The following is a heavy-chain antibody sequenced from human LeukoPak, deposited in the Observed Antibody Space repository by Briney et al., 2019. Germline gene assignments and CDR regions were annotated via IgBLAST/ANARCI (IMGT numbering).Heavy chain of an antibody. CDR3: ARFSPRTRTRVFDY. V-gene: IGHV4-61*10. Sequence: PSETLSLTCTVSGGSISSGSYYWSWIRQPAGKGLEWIGYIYYSGSTNYNPSLKSRVTISVDTSKNQFSLKLSSVTAADTAVYYCARFSPRTRTRVFDYWGQGTLVTVSS. CDR2: IYYSGST. CDR1: GGSISSGSYY. J-gene: IGHJ4*02.